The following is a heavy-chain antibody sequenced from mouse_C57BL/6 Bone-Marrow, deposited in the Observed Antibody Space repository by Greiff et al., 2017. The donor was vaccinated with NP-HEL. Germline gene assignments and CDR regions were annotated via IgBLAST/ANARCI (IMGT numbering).Heavy chain of an antibody. CDR1: GYTFTDYN. J-gene: IGHJ1*03. V-gene: IGHV1-22*01. Sequence: VQLKESGPELVKPGASVKMSCKASGYTFTDYNMHWVKQSHGKSLEWIGYINPNNGGTSYNQKFKGKATLTVNKSSSTAYMELRSLTSEDYAVYYCARSPSYYYGLWYFDVWGTGTTVTVSS. CDR3: ARSPSYYYGLWYFDV. D-gene: IGHD1-1*01. CDR2: INPNNGGT.